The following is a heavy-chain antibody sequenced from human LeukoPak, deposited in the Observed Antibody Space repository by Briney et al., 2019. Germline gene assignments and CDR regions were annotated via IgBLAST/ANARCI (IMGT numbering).Heavy chain of an antibody. CDR3: ARVRKGSQGFDY. V-gene: IGHV3-64*01. Sequence: PGGALRLSCAASGFTFSSYAMHWVRQAPGKGLEYVSAISSNGGSTYYANSVKGRFTISRDNSKNTLYLQMGSLRAEDMAVYYCARVRKGSQGFDYWGQGTLVTVSS. CDR1: GFTFSSYA. CDR2: ISSNGGST. J-gene: IGHJ4*02.